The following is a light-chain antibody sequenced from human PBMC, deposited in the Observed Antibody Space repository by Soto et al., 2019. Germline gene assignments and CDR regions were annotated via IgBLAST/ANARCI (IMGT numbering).Light chain of an antibody. CDR1: QNVASY. CDR2: ATS. Sequence: DIQMTQSPSSLSASVGDKVTITCRASQNVASYLNWYQQKLGTAPKVLIYATSTLKTGVPSRFSGSGSGTEFILTITSLQPEDFATYYCQQTYNTPLTCGGGTKVEIK. J-gene: IGKJ4*01. V-gene: IGKV1-39*01. CDR3: QQTYNTPLT.